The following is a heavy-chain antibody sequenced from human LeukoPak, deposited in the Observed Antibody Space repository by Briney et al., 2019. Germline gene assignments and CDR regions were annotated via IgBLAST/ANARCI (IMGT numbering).Heavy chain of an antibody. CDR3: AKKAQYNGNYPLDY. CDR2: TSDRGDYT. V-gene: IGHV3-23*01. CDR1: GFTFTSYS. J-gene: IGHJ4*02. D-gene: IGHD1-26*01. Sequence: GGSLRLSCAASGFTFTSYSMSWVRQAPGKGLEWVSGTSDRGDYTYYADSVKGRFTISGDNSKNTLYLQMNSLRAEDTALYFCAKKAQYNGNYPLDYWGQGTLVTVSS.